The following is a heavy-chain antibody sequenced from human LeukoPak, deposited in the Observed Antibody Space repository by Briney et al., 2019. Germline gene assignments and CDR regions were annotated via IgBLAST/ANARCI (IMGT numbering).Heavy chain of an antibody. Sequence: PGGSLRLSCAASGFTFSTYWMHWVRQAPGKGLEWVANIKQDASEKYYVNSVKGRFTIFRDNAKNSLNLQMNSLRPEDTAVYYCARDGWRFGELSDYWGQGTLVTVSS. J-gene: IGHJ4*02. V-gene: IGHV3-7*04. CDR3: ARDGWRFGELSDY. CDR1: GFTFSTYW. CDR2: IKQDASEK. D-gene: IGHD3-10*01.